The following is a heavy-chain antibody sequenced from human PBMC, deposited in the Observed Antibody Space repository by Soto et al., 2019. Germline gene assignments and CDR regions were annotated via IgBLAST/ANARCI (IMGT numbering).Heavy chain of an antibody. CDR2: IKSKTDGGTT. V-gene: IGHV3-15*07. CDR1: GFTFSYAW. D-gene: IGHD6-19*01. Sequence: EVHLVDSVGDLATPGGSLRLSCAVSGFTFSYAWMNWVRQAPGKGLEWVGSIKSKTDGGTTDYAEPVKGRFTISRDDSRNMVFLKLNSLGTEDTDVYYCATGSGDVLYWGQGTRVTVAS. CDR3: ATGSGDVLY. J-gene: IGHJ4*02.